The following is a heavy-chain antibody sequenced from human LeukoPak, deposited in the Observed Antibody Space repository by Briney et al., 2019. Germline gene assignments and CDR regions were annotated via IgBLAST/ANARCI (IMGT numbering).Heavy chain of an antibody. J-gene: IGHJ6*02. CDR3: ARDRGSYDFWSGYFITTGYYGMDV. D-gene: IGHD3-3*01. CDR2: IKQEGSEK. Sequence: GGSLRLSCAASGFTFSSYWMSWVRQAPGKGLEWVANIKQEGSEKYYVDSVKGRFTISRDNAKNSLCLQMNSLRDEDTAVYYCARDRGSYDFWSGYFITTGYYGMDVWGQGTTVTVSS. CDR1: GFTFSSYW. V-gene: IGHV3-7*01.